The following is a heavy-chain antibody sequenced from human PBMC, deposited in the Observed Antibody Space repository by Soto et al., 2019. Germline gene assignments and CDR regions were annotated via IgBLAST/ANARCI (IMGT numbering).Heavy chain of an antibody. CDR2: IFPDDSDT. Sequence: GESLKISCQAFGYAFSTSWIGWVRQMPGKGLEWMAIIFPDDSDTRYSPSFQGRVTISADKSRSTAYLQWSSLQASDTAIYYCATTQYFDSVHSSYYHGLDVWGQGTTVTVSS. D-gene: IGHD3-9*01. CDR3: ATTQYFDSVHSSYYHGLDV. CDR1: GYAFSTSW. J-gene: IGHJ6*02. V-gene: IGHV5-51*01.